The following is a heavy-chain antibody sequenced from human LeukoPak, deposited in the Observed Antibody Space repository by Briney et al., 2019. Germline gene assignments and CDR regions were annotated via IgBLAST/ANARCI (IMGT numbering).Heavy chain of an antibody. CDR3: ARLKAGF. J-gene: IGHJ4*02. V-gene: IGHV3-11*01. CDR2: IISRSITI. CDR1: GFTFSDYY. Sequence: GGGLRLSCAASGFTFSDYYMSWIRRAPGKGGEWVAYIISRSITIHYADSVRGRFTISRDNSKRTVYLQMNSLGAEDTALYCCARLKAGFWGQGTLVTVSS.